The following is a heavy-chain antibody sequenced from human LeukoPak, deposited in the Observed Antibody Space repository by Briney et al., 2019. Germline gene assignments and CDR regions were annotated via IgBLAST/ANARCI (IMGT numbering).Heavy chain of an antibody. CDR3: ARQTGVYPDFDY. CDR2: ISSSSSYI. J-gene: IGHJ4*02. Sequence: GGSLRLSCAASGFTFSSYSMNWVRQPPGKGLEWVSSISSSSSYIYYADSVKGRFTISRDNAKNSLYLQMNSLRAEDTAVYYRARQTGVYPDFDYWGQGTLVTVSS. D-gene: IGHD7-27*01. V-gene: IGHV3-21*01. CDR1: GFTFSSYS.